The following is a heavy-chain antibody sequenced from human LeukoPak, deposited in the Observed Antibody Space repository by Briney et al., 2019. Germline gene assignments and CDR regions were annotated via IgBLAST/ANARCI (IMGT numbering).Heavy chain of an antibody. Sequence: GGSLRLSCAASGFTFSSYAMSWVRQAPGKGLEWVSAISGSGGSTYYADSVKGRFTISRGNSKNTLYLQMNSLRAEDTAVYYCAKNTGSMVTGFDCWGQGTLVTVSS. CDR3: AKNTGSMVTGFDC. J-gene: IGHJ4*02. D-gene: IGHD4/OR15-4a*01. CDR2: ISGSGGST. CDR1: GFTFSSYA. V-gene: IGHV3-23*01.